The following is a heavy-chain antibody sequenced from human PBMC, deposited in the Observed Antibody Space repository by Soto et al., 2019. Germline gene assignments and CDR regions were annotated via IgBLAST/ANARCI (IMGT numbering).Heavy chain of an antibody. CDR2: IIPIFGTA. CDR3: VAGGATLNGMDV. Sequence: GXSXKVSCKASGGTXNSYAIRWVRQAHGQGLEWMGGIIPIFGTANYAQKFQGRVTITADKYTSTAYMEMSSIRSQDKAVYYCVAGGATLNGMDVWGQGTTVTVS. CDR1: GGTXNSYA. J-gene: IGHJ6*02. V-gene: IGHV1-69*06. D-gene: IGHD1-26*01.